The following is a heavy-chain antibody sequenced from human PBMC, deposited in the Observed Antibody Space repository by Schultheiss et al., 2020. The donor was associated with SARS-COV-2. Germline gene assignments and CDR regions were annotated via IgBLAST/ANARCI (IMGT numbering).Heavy chain of an antibody. V-gene: IGHV4-59*01. Sequence: SETLSLTCTVSGGSISSYYWGWIRQPPGKGLEWIGSIYHSGSTNYNPSLKSRVTISVDTSKNQFSLKLSSVTAADTAVYYCARDQVGYGDYHYYYYGMDVWGQGTTVTVSS. CDR1: GGSISSYY. CDR3: ARDQVGYGDYHYYYYGMDV. CDR2: IYHSGST. D-gene: IGHD4-17*01. J-gene: IGHJ6*02.